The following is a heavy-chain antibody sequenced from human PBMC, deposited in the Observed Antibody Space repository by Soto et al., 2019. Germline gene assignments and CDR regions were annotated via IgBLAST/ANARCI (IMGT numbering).Heavy chain of an antibody. CDR3: TREGSAAYYYYGMDA. CDR1: GYTFTTYG. V-gene: IGHV1-18*01. CDR2: INTHNGNT. J-gene: IGHJ6*02. D-gene: IGHD3-9*01. Sequence: ASVKVSCKASGYTFTTYGISWVRQAPGQGLEWLGWINTHNGNTNYAQNLQGRVIMTADTSTSTAYMELRSLRSDDTAIYYCTREGSAAYYYYGMDAWGQGNTVPVSS.